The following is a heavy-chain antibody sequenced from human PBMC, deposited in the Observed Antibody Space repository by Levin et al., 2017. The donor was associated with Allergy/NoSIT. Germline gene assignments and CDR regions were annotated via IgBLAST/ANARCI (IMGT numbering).Heavy chain of an antibody. D-gene: IGHD3-10*01. J-gene: IGHJ5*02. CDR1: GGSISSYY. CDR3: ARLWFGEVFMFDP. Sequence: SQTLSLTCTVSGGSISSYYWSWIRQPPGKGLEWIGYIYYSGSTNYNPSLKSRVTISVDTSKNQFSLKLSSVTAADTAVYYCARLWFGEVFMFDPWGQGTLVTVSS. V-gene: IGHV4-59*08. CDR2: IYYSGST.